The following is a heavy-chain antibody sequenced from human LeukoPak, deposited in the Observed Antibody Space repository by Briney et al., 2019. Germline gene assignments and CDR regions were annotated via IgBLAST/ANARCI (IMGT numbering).Heavy chain of an antibody. CDR3: ENDGSSSWSPLNFDY. Sequence: GGSLRLSCAASGFTFIGYVRSWVRQAPGKGLEWVGAISGSGSSTYYADSVQGRFTVSRDNSKNTLYLQMNSLRAEDTAEYYCENDGSSSWSPLNFDYWGRGTLVTVSS. D-gene: IGHD6-13*01. V-gene: IGHV3-23*01. CDR1: GFTFIGYV. CDR2: ISGSGSST. J-gene: IGHJ4*02.